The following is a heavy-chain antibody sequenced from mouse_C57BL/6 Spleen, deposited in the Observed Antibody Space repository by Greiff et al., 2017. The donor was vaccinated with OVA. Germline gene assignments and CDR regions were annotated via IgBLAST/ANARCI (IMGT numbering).Heavy chain of an antibody. Sequence: EVQVVASGGGLVQSGRSLRLSCATSGFTFSDFYMEWVRQAPGKGLEWIAASRNKANDYTTEYSASVKGRFIVSRDTSQSILYLQMNALRAEDTAIYYCARGLGRGYFDYWGQGTTLTVSS. CDR3: ARGLGRGYFDY. V-gene: IGHV7-1*01. D-gene: IGHD4-1*01. J-gene: IGHJ2*01. CDR2: SRNKANDYTT. CDR1: GFTFSDFY.